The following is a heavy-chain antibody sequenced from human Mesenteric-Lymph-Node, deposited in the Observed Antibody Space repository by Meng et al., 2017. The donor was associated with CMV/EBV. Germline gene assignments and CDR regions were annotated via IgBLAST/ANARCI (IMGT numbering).Heavy chain of an antibody. CDR2: ISVYNGHT. Sequence: SGYTFTSYGISWVRQAPGQGLEWMGWISVYNGHTNYAQKLQGRVTMTTDTSTSTAYMELRSLRSDDTAVYYCARDYGSGSYYSNFDYWGQGTLVTVPS. CDR1: GYTFTSYG. CDR3: ARDYGSGSYYSNFDY. J-gene: IGHJ4*02. D-gene: IGHD3-10*01. V-gene: IGHV1-18*01.